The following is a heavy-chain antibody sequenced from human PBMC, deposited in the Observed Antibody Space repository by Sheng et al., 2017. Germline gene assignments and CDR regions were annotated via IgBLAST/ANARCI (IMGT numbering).Heavy chain of an antibody. V-gene: IGHV4-38-2*01. CDR3: ARVFGDTGGGNAFDI. D-gene: IGHD3-16*01. CDR2: IYHSGST. CDR1: GYSISSGYY. J-gene: IGHJ3*02. Sequence: QVQLQESGPGLVKPSETLSLTCAVSGYSISSGYYWGWIRQPPGKGLEWIGSIYHSGSTYYNPSLKSRVTISVDTSKNQFSLKLSSVTAADTAVYYCARVFGDTGGGNAFDIWGQGTMVTVSS.